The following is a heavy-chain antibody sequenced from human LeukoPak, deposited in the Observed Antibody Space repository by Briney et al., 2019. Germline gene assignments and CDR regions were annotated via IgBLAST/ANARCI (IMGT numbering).Heavy chain of an antibody. V-gene: IGHV3-53*01. J-gene: IGHJ4*02. CDR1: GFTVSSNY. CDR2: IYSGGST. D-gene: IGHD6-6*01. Sequence: GGSLRLSCAASGFTVSSNYMSWVRQAPGKGLEWVSVIYSGGSTYYADSVKDRFTISRDNSKNTLYLQMNSLRAEDTAVYYCARKKYSSSFYFDYWGQGTLVTVSS. CDR3: ARKKYSSSFYFDY.